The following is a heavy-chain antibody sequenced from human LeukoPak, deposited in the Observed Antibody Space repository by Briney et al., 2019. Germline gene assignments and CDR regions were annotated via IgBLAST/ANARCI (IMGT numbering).Heavy chain of an antibody. Sequence: GASVKVSCRASGYIFTNFGISWVRQARGQGLEWMGWISAYNGNTNYAQKLQGRVTMTTDTSTSTAYMELRSLRSDDTAVYYCARGSYFDYWGQGTLVTVSS. CDR2: ISAYNGNT. CDR3: ARGSYFDY. CDR1: GYIFTNFG. V-gene: IGHV1-18*01. J-gene: IGHJ4*02.